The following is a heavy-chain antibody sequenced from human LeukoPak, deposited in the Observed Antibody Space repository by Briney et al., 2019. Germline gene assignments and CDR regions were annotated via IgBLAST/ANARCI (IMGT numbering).Heavy chain of an antibody. CDR1: GGSISSYY. CDR2: IYYSGST. V-gene: IGHV4-59*01. D-gene: IGHD3-10*01. Sequence: SETLSLTCTVSGGSISSYYWSWIRQPPGKGLEWIGYIYYSGSTNYNPSLKSRVTISVDTSKNQFSLKLSSVTAADTAVYYCARGIPMVRGVMDYMDVWGKGTTVTISS. CDR3: ARGIPMVRGVMDYMDV. J-gene: IGHJ6*03.